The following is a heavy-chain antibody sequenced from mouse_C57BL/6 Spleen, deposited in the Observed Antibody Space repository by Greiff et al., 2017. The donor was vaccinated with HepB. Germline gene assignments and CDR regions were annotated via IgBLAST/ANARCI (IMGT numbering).Heavy chain of an antibody. D-gene: IGHD2-2*01. CDR2: INPNNGGT. J-gene: IGHJ2*01. V-gene: IGHV1-22*01. CDR1: GYTFTDYN. CDR3: ARTYGGYAY. Sequence: EVKLVESGPELVKPGASVKMSCKASGYTFTDYNMHWVKQSHGKSLEWIGYINPNNGGTSYNQKFKGKATLTVNKSSSTAYMELRSLTSEDSAVYYCARTYGGYAYWGQGTTLTVSS.